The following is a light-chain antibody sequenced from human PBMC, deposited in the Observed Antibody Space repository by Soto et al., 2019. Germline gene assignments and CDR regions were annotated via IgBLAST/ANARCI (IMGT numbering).Light chain of an antibody. CDR1: QSVGSY. J-gene: IGKJ3*01. Sequence: EIVLTQSPAALSLSPGQRATLSCRASQSVGSYLAWYQQKPGQAPRLLIYDASSRATGIPPRFSGSGSGTDFTLTISCLEPKDSAVYYCQQRDRFTFGPGTKVDIQ. CDR2: DAS. CDR3: QQRDRFT. V-gene: IGKV3-11*01.